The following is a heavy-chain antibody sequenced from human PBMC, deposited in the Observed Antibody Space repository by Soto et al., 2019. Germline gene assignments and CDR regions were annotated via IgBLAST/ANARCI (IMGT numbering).Heavy chain of an antibody. J-gene: IGHJ4*02. CDR1: GFTFSSYA. V-gene: IGHV3-30-3*01. CDR2: ISYDGSNK. CDR3: ARVGRLHYFTT. Sequence: QVQLVESGGGVVQPGRSLRLSCAASGFTFSSYAMHWVRQAPGKGLEWVAVISYDGSNKYYADSVKGRFTISRDNSKNTLFLQMNSLRAEDTAVYYCARVGRLHYFTTGAREPWSPSPQ. D-gene: IGHD4-17*01.